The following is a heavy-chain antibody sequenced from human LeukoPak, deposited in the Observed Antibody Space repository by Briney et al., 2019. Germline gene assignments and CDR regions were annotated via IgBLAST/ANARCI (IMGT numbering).Heavy chain of an antibody. Sequence: SVKLSCKPSGGTFSTYDIHWVRQAPGQRLEWIARIIPIGDIAEYAQNFQGRVTMTADKSTTTAYLEVRSLKSEDTALYYCARISDTTRVTAAFDVWGQGTMVTVS. CDR2: IIPIGDIA. CDR3: ARISDTTRVTAAFDV. J-gene: IGHJ3*01. V-gene: IGHV1-69*10. CDR1: GGTFSTYD. D-gene: IGHD1-1*01.